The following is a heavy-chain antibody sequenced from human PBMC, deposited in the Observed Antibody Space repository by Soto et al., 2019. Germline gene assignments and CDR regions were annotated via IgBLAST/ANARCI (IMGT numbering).Heavy chain of an antibody. J-gene: IGHJ6*02. CDR2: IYSGGST. V-gene: IGHV3-66*01. Sequence: EVQLVESGGGLVQPGGSLRLSCAASGFTVSSNYLSWVRQAPGKGLEWVSVIYSGGSTYYADSVKGRFTISRDNSKNTMYRQMNSLRAEDTAVYYCARELAGRLRYYGMDVWGQGTTVTVSS. CDR3: ARELAGRLRYYGMDV. CDR1: GFTVSSNY.